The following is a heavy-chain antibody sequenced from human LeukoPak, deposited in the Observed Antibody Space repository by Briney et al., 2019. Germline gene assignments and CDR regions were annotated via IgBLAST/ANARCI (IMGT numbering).Heavy chain of an antibody. CDR2: IYYSGST. J-gene: IGHJ4*02. CDR1: GGSISSSSYY. D-gene: IGHD6-6*01. V-gene: IGHV4-39*02. Sequence: KSSETLSLTCTVSGGSISSSSYYWGWIRQPPGKGLEWIGSIYYSGSTYYNPSLKSRVTISVDTSKNQFSLKLSSVTAADTAVYYCARDLGSSLSPGYWGQGTLITVSS. CDR3: ARDLGSSLSPGY.